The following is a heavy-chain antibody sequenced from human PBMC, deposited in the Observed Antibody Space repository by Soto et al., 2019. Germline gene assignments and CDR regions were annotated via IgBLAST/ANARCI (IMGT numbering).Heavy chain of an antibody. CDR1: GGSLNSRSYY. CDR2: IYCRGST. Sequence: PWETLSLTCSVSGGSLNSRSYYWGWIRQSPGKGLQCIESIYCRGSTYYNPSLKIRVSMSVDTSKIRFSLKLRSVSAADTAVYYCARQRTSGVTQAYFDDLGQGSLGTVSS. D-gene: IGHD2-21*02. CDR3: ARQRTSGVTQAYFDD. V-gene: IGHV4-39*01. J-gene: IGHJ4*02.